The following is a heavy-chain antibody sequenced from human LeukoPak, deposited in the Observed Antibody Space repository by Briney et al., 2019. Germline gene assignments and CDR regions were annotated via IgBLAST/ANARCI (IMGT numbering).Heavy chain of an antibody. J-gene: IGHJ6*03. CDR1: GYTFSSNG. CDR3: ARVYGYHYYYMDV. CDR2: INPDNDDT. V-gene: IGHV1-18*01. Sequence: ASVNVSCKASGYTFSSNGIIWVRQAPGQGLEWMGWINPDNDDTKYGQTFQGRLTMTTDTSTSTTYMELRNLRSDDTAVYYCARVYGYHYYYMDVWGKGTTVTVSS. D-gene: IGHD4-17*01.